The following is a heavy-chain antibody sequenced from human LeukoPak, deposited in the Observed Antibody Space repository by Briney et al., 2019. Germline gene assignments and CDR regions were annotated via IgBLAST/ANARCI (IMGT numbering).Heavy chain of an antibody. CDR1: GGSISSGGYY. CDR3: ARRYCSGSSCYFGS. Sequence: SETLSLTCTVSGGSISSGGYYWIWIRQHPGKGLEWVGYIYYSGSTYYNPSLKSRVIISVETSKNQFSLKLSSVTAADTAVYYCARRYCSGSSCYFGSWGQGTLVTVSS. V-gene: IGHV4-31*03. D-gene: IGHD2-15*01. CDR2: IYYSGST. J-gene: IGHJ4*02.